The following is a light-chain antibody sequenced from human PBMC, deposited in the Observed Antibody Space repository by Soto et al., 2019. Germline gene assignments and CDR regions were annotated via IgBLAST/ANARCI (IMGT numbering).Light chain of an antibody. CDR2: EVE. CDR3: SSYTTSYFYV. CDR1: GRDIGAYNY. J-gene: IGLJ1*01. V-gene: IGLV2-14*01. Sequence: QSALTQPASVSGSPGQSITISCTGSGRDIGAYNYVSWYQQHPGKAPKLIIYEVENRPSGVSNRFSASKSAFTAPLTISGLQAEDEADYYCSSYTTSYFYVFGPGTKVTVL.